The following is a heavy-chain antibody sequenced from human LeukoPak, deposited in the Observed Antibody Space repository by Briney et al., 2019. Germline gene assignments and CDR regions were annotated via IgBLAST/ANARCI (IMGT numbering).Heavy chain of an antibody. D-gene: IGHD3-16*02. CDR2: IRSKANSYAT. Sequence: PGGSLRLSCAASGFTFSGSAMHWVRQASGKGLEWVGRIRSKANSYATAYAASVKGRFTISRDDSKNTAYLQMNSLKTEDTAVYYCTTDRWSWFEPDYWGQGTLVTVSS. V-gene: IGHV3-73*01. CDR3: TTDRWSWFEPDY. CDR1: GFTFSGSA. J-gene: IGHJ4*02.